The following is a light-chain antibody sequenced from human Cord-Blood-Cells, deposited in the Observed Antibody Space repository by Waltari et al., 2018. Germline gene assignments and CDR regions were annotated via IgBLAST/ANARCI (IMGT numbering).Light chain of an antibody. CDR2: DAS. J-gene: IGKJ4*01. CDR1: QSVSSN. CDR3: QQYDNLP. Sequence: MTQSPATLSVSPGERATLSCRASQSVSSNLAWYQQKPGKAPKLLIYDASNLETGVPSRFSGSGSGTDFTFTISSLQPEDIATYYCQQYDNLPFGGGTKVEIK. V-gene: IGKV1-33*01.